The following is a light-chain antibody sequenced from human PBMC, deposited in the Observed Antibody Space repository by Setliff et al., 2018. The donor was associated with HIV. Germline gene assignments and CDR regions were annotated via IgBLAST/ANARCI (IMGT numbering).Light chain of an antibody. CDR1: NSDVGLYNF. J-gene: IGLJ1*01. CDR2: DVT. V-gene: IGLV2-14*03. Sequence: QSALTQPASVSGPPGQSITISCTGTNSDVGLYNFVSWYQQHPGKVPKLIIYDVTNRPSGISYRFSGSKSGNTASLTISGLQAEDEADYFCSSFTDRRKVVFGTGTKVTVL. CDR3: SSFTDRRKVV.